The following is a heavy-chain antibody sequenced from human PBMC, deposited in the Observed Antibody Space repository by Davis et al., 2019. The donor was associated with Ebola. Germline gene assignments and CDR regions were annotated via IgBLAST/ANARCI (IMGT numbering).Heavy chain of an antibody. J-gene: IGHJ6*02. V-gene: IGHV5-51*01. D-gene: IGHD5-12*01. CDR1: GYSFTSYW. CDR3: ARTLSIYSGYDSYYYGMDV. CDR2: IYPGDSDT. Sequence: GESLKISCKGSGYSFTSYWIGWVRQMPGKGLEWMGIIYPGDSDTRYSPSFQGQVTISADKSISTAYLQWSSLKASDTAMYYCARTLSIYSGYDSYYYGMDVWGQGTTVTVSS.